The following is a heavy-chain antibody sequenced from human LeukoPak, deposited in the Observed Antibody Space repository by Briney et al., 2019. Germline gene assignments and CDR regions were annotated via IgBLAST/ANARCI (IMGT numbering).Heavy chain of an antibody. V-gene: IGHV3-23*01. CDR1: GFTLSSYA. CDR3: EKETAIGYGAFDI. J-gene: IGHJ3*02. CDR2: ISGSGGST. D-gene: IGHD2-21*02. Sequence: GGSLRLSCAASGFTLSSYASSWVRQAPGKGLEWVSGISGSGGSTYYADSVKGRLTISRDNSKNTLYLQMNSLRAEATAVYYCEKETAIGYGAFDIWGQGTMVSVSS.